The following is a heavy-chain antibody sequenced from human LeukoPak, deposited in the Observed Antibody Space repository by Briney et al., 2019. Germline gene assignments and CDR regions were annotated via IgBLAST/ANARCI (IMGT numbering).Heavy chain of an antibody. Sequence: QPGGSLRLSCAVSGFTFSSHWMHWVRQPPGKELGWVSRIDSDGSYINYADSVKGRFTISRDNAKSTLYLQMSSLRVEDTAVYYCTRGAGYYNTDSLDYWGQGTLVTVSS. CDR1: GFTFSSHW. CDR2: IDSDGSYI. CDR3: TRGAGYYNTDSLDY. D-gene: IGHD3-10*01. V-gene: IGHV3-74*01. J-gene: IGHJ4*02.